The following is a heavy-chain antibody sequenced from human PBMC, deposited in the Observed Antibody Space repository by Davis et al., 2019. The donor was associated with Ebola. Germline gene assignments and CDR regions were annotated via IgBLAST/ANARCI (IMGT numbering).Heavy chain of an antibody. Sequence: ASVKVSCKASGYTFTNYDINWVRQATGQGLEWMGWMNPNSGNTGYAQKFQGRVTITRDTSASTAYMELSSLRSEDTAVYYCARDITGTTLLQYYYYGMDVWGQGTTVTVSS. CDR3: ARDITGTTLLQYYYYGMDV. V-gene: IGHV1-8*01. CDR2: MNPNSGNT. D-gene: IGHD1-7*01. J-gene: IGHJ6*02. CDR1: GYTFTNYD.